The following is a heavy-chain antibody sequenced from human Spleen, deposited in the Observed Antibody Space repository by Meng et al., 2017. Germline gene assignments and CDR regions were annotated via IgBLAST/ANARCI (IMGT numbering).Heavy chain of an antibody. Sequence: QVQLQQWGAGLLKPSETLSLTCVVSGGSFSDYYWSWIRQPPGKGLEWIGEINHSGSTNYNPSLESRATISVDTSQNNLSLKLSSVAAAETAVYYCARDPHTTGTYDLWGQGTLVTASS. J-gene: IGHJ5*02. CDR3: ARDPHTTGTYDL. CDR1: GGSFSDYY. V-gene: IGHV4-34*01. CDR2: INHSGST. D-gene: IGHD1-1*01.